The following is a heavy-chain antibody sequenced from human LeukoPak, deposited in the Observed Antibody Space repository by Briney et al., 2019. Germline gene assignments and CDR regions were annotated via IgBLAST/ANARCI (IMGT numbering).Heavy chain of an antibody. J-gene: IGHJ4*02. CDR2: IGYSGRT. D-gene: IGHD3-9*01. Sequence: SETLSLTCTVSGGSIGSYYWSWIRQPPGKGLEWIGYIGYSGRTNYNPSLKSRVTISVDTSKNQFSLKLSSVTAADTAVYYCARDLNGSYYDYWGQGTLVTVSS. CDR1: GGSIGSYY. CDR3: ARDLNGSYYDY. V-gene: IGHV4-59*12.